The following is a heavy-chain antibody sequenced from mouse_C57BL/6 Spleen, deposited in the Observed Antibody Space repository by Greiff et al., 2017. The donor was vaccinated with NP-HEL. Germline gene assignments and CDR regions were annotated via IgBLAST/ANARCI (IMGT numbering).Heavy chain of an antibody. CDR1: GYTFTSYW. J-gene: IGHJ2*01. CDR2: IDPNSGGT. V-gene: IGHV1-72*01. Sequence: VQLQQSGAELVKPGASVKLSCKASGYTFTSYWMHWVKQRPGRGLEWIGRIDPNSGGTKYNEKFKSKATLTVDKPSSTAYMQLSSLTSEDSAVYYCARGGEVYYDYDGYFDYWGQGTTLTVSS. CDR3: ARGGEVYYDYDGYFDY. D-gene: IGHD2-4*01.